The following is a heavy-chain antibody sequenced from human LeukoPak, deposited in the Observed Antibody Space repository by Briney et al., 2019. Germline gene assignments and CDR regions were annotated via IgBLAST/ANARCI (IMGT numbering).Heavy chain of an antibody. CDR1: GFTFSNFW. D-gene: IGHD5-18*01. CDR2: IKPDGTEE. J-gene: IGHJ4*02. Sequence: GGSLRLSCVVSGFTFSNFWMTWVRQVPGKGLQWVANIKPDGTEEYYVDSVKGRFTISRDNAKSSLYLQMNSLRVEDTAVYYCARDRGGLPYWGQGTLVTVSS. V-gene: IGHV3-7*04. CDR3: ARDRGGLPY.